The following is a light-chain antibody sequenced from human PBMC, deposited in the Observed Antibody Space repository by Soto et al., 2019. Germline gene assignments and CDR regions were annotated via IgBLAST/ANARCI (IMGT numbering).Light chain of an antibody. J-gene: IGKJ2*01. V-gene: IGKV3-20*01. CDR2: SGT. CDR3: QQYGDSPMYT. Sequence: EIVLTQSPGTLSLSPGEGATLSCRASQFAPSSYLAWYQQKPGQAPRLLIYSGTARATGNQDRFSASRSGTDFTRTIIRLEPEDFAVYYCQQYGDSPMYTFGQGTKLEIK. CDR1: QFAPSSY.